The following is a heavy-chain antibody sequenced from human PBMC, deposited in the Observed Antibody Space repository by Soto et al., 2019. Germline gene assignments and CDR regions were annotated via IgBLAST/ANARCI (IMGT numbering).Heavy chain of an antibody. J-gene: IGHJ4*02. D-gene: IGHD3-16*01. CDR3: AADLPDWGAYAFDY. CDR1: GFTFNGAW. V-gene: IGHV3-15*07. CDR2: VKSKVDGETI. Sequence: EVQLVESGGGLVEPGGSLRLSCAASGFTFNGAWMNWVRRGPGKGLEWVGRVKSKVDGETIDYAAPVKGRFTISRDYSRNTVYLQMNSLSTEDTAMYYCAADLPDWGAYAFDYWGQGALVTVSS.